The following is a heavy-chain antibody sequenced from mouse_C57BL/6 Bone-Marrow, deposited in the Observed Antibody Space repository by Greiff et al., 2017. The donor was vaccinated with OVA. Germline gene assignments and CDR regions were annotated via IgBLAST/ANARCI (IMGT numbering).Heavy chain of an antibody. J-gene: IGHJ1*03. CDR1: GYTFTDSN. D-gene: IGHD1-1*01. V-gene: IGHV1-18*01. Sequence: EVKLVESGPELVKPGASVKIPCKASGYTFTDSNMDWVKQSPGKSLEWIGDINPNNGGTIYNQKFKGKATLTVDKSSSTAYMELRSLTSEDTAVYYCARRTGYYGSSYSYWYFDVWGTGTTVTVSS. CDR3: ARRTGYYGSSYSYWYFDV. CDR2: INPNNGGT.